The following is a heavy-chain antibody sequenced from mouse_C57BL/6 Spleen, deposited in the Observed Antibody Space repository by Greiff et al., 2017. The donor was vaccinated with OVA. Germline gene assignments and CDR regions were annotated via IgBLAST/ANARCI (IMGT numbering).Heavy chain of an antibody. Sequence: EVKLVESGGDLVKPGGSLKLSCAASGFTFSSYGMSWVRQTPDKRLEWVANISSGGSYTYYPDSVQGRFTISRDNATNTLYLQMSSLKSEDKAMDDCARHRLGDDFDYWGQGTTLTVSS. V-gene: IGHV5-6*01. CDR1: GFTFSSYG. CDR3: ARHRLGDDFDY. J-gene: IGHJ2*01. CDR2: ISSGGSYT.